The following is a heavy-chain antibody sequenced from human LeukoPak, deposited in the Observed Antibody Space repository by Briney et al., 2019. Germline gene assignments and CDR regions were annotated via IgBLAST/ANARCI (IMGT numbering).Heavy chain of an antibody. J-gene: IGHJ4*02. CDR3: ARVRPGIAATGTWAAPV. D-gene: IGHD6-13*01. Sequence: SETLSLTCTVSGYFISSGYWWGWIRQSPGMGLEWIGSVHHSGSTYYNPSFKSRVTISVDTSKNQFSLKLSSVTAADTAVYYCARVRPGIAATGTWAAPVWGQGTLVTVSS. CDR1: GYFISSGYW. V-gene: IGHV4-38-2*02. CDR2: VHHSGST.